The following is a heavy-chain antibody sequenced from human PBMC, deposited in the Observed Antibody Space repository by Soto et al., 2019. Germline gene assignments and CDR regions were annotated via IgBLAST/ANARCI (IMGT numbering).Heavy chain of an antibody. CDR1: GFTFSSYA. CDR3: AKDRGSYYDFWSGSITLMPRPWTSDY. Sequence: HPGGSLRLSCAASGFTFSSYAMSWVRQAPGKGLEWVSAISGSGGSTYYADSVKGRFTISRDNSKNTLYLQMNSLRAEDTAVYYCAKDRGSYYDFWSGSITLMPRPWTSDYWGQGTLVTVSS. J-gene: IGHJ4*02. D-gene: IGHD3-3*01. V-gene: IGHV3-23*01. CDR2: ISGSGGST.